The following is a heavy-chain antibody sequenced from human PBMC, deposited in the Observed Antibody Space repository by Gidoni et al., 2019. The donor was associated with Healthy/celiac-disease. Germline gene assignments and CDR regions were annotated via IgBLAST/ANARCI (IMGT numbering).Heavy chain of an antibody. V-gene: IGHV2-26*01. CDR1: GFSLSDARMG. CDR2: IFSNDEK. J-gene: IGHJ4*02. CDR3: ARLVYSYCSPSLDS. Sequence: QVTWKESGPVLVKPTETLTLTCSVSGFSLSDARMGVSWIRPPPGQAMEWLAHIFSNDEKSYSTSLKRRLTISKDTSKSQVVLTMTNMDPVDTATYYCARLVYSYCSPSLDSWGQGTLVTVSS. D-gene: IGHD5-18*01.